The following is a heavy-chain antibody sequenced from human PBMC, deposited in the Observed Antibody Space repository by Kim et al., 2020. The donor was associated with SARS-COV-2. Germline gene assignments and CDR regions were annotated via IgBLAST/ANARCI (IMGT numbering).Heavy chain of an antibody. V-gene: IGHV3-48*02. Sequence: GGSLRLSCAASGFTFSSYSMNWVRQAPGKGLEWVSYISSSSSTIYYADSVKGRFTISRDNAKNSLYLQMNSLRDEDTAVYYCARDRHSVYAIRGVRRDKYNWFDPWGQGTLVTVSS. J-gene: IGHJ5*02. D-gene: IGHD2-8*01. CDR1: GFTFSSYS. CDR2: ISSSSSTI. CDR3: ARDRHSVYAIRGVRRDKYNWFDP.